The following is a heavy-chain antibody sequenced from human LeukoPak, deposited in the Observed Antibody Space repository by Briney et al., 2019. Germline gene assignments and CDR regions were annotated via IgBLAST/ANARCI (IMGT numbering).Heavy chain of an antibody. V-gene: IGHV7-4-1*02. J-gene: IGHJ5*02. D-gene: IGHD6-19*01. Sequence: ASVKVSCKASGYTFTSYVMNWVRQAPGQGLEWMGWINTNTRNPTYAQGFTGRFVFSLDTSVSTAYLQISSLKAEDTAVYYCARDEGSGWYNWFDPWGQGTLVTVSS. CDR3: ARDEGSGWYNWFDP. CDR2: INTNTRNP. CDR1: GYTFTSYV.